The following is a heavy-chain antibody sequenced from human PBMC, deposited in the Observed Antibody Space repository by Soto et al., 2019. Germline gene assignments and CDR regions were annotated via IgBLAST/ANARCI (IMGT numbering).Heavy chain of an antibody. CDR1: GFTFSNAW. CDR3: TTDQAGGYFYYFGVVV. V-gene: IGHV3-15*01. J-gene: IGHJ6*02. CDR2: IRSKGDGETT. D-gene: IGHD2-15*01. Sequence: GGSLRLSCAASGFTFSNAWISWGRQAPGKGLEWVGRIRSKGDGETTDYAAPVRGRFTISRDDSKNTFFLQMNSLKAEDTAVYYCTTDQAGGYFYYFGVVVWGQGTTVTVSS.